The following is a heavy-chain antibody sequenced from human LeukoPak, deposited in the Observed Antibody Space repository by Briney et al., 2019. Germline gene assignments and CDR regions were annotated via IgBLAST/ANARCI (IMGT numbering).Heavy chain of an antibody. Sequence: PGGSLRLSCAASGLTFSDYFMSWIRQAPGKGLEWVANIKQDGSEEYYVDSVKGRFTISKDNAKNSLYLQMNSLRAEDTAVYYCARHIDWKFDYWGQGTLVTVSS. CDR3: ARHIDWKFDY. D-gene: IGHD1-1*01. J-gene: IGHJ4*02. CDR2: IKQDGSEE. V-gene: IGHV3-7*01. CDR1: GLTFSDYF.